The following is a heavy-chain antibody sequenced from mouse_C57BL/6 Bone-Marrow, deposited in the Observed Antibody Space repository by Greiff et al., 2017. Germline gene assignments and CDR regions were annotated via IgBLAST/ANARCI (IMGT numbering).Heavy chain of an antibody. D-gene: IGHD5-1*01. CDR2: FHPYNDDT. CDR1: GYTFTTYP. CDR3: ARSCTFFYCFDY. Sequence: QVQLQQSGAELVKPGASVKMSCKASGYTFTTYPIEWMKQNHGKSLEWIGNFHPYNDDTKYNEKFKGKATLTVEKSSNTAYLELSRLTSDDSAVFCGARSCTFFYCFDYWGEGTTLTVSS. J-gene: IGHJ2*01. V-gene: IGHV1-47*01.